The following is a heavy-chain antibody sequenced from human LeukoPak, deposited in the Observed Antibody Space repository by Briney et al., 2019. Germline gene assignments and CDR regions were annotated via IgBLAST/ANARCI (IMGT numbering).Heavy chain of an antibody. CDR1: GFIVSSNY. V-gene: IGHV3-23*01. CDR2: ISGSGGST. J-gene: IGHJ4*02. Sequence: PGGSLRLSCAASGFIVSSNYMSWVRQAPGKGLEWVSAISGSGGSTYYADSVKGRFTISRDNSKNTLYLQMNSLRAEDTAVYYCARVTYGSGSYWGQGTLVTVSS. D-gene: IGHD3-10*01. CDR3: ARVTYGSGSY.